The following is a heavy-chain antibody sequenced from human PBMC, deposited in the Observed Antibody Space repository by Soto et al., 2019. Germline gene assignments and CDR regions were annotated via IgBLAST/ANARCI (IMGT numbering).Heavy chain of an antibody. Sequence: QVQLVESGGGVVQPGRSLRLSCEASGFSFSDYGMHWVRQAPGKGLEWVAVTSYGGGEKHYADSVKGRFTISRDNSKNTLYLQMDSLRAEDTATYYCAKVSCSSSSCSGVLFHLDYWGQGALVTVSS. CDR3: AKVSCSSSSCSGVLFHLDY. CDR1: GFSFSDYG. CDR2: TSYGGGEK. J-gene: IGHJ4*02. D-gene: IGHD2-2*01. V-gene: IGHV3-30*18.